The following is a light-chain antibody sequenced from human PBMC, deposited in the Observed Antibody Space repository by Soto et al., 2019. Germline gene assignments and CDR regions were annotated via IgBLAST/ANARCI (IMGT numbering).Light chain of an antibody. J-gene: IGKJ1*01. V-gene: IGKV1-39*01. Sequence: DIQMTQSPSSLSASVGDRVTITCRANQSISSYLNWYQQKPGKAPKLLIYAASTLQRGVSSRFSGSGSGTDFTLTIRSLEPEDFAVYYCQLRGSRPPWTVGQGTKVDIK. CDR3: QLRGSRPPWT. CDR1: QSISSY. CDR2: AAS.